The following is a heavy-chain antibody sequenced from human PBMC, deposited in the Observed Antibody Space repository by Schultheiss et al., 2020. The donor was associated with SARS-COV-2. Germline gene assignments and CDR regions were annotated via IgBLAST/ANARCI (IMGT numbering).Heavy chain of an antibody. CDR1: DYSISSGYY. J-gene: IGHJ4*02. CDR3: ARDARHRRIQLWC. D-gene: IGHD5-18*01. Sequence: SETLSLTCTVSDYSISSGYYWGWIRQPPGKGLEWIGRIYTSGSTNYNPSLKSGVTISVDTSKNQFSLKLSSVTAADTAVYYCARDARHRRIQLWCWGQGTLVTVSS. V-gene: IGHV4-38-2*02. CDR2: IYTSGST.